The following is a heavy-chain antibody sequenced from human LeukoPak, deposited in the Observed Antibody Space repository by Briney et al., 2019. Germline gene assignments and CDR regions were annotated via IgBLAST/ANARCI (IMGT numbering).Heavy chain of an antibody. CDR3: ARFNSSGWFYYYYYGMDV. Sequence: GASVKVSCTASGYTFTSYGISWVRQAPGQGLEWMGWISAYNGNTNYAQKLRGRVTMATDTSTSTAYMELRSLRSDDTAVYYCARFNSSGWFYYYYYGMDVWGQGTTVTVSS. CDR2: ISAYNGNT. CDR1: GYTFTSYG. V-gene: IGHV1-18*01. D-gene: IGHD6-19*01. J-gene: IGHJ6*02.